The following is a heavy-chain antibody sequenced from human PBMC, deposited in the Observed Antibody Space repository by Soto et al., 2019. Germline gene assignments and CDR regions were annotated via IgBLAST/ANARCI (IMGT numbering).Heavy chain of an antibody. Sequence: QVQMVESGGGVVQPGRSLRLTCSASGFLFSDFGMHWVRQAPGKGLEWVAVISYDGSSQSYAESVKGRFTISRDDSDHTLHLKMTSLRPDDTAVYHCVRAGYCTRPNCYNYYSYGMDVWGQGTTVTVSS. D-gene: IGHD2-2*02. V-gene: IGHV3-30*03. J-gene: IGHJ6*02. CDR2: ISYDGSSQ. CDR1: GFLFSDFG. CDR3: VRAGYCTRPNCYNYYSYGMDV.